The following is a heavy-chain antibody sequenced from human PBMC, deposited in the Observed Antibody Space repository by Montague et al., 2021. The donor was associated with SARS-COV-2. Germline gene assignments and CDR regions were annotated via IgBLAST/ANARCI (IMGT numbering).Heavy chain of an antibody. D-gene: IGHD6-19*01. Sequence: VKPTQTLTLTCTFSGFSLSTSGMCVSWIRQPPGKALEWLALIDWDDDKYYSTFLRTRLTISKDTSKNQVVLTMTNMDPVDTATYYCARISAWYSSGWSAFDYWGQGTLVTVSS. CDR3: ARISAWYSSGWSAFDY. CDR2: IDWDDDK. CDR1: GFSLSTSGMC. J-gene: IGHJ4*02. V-gene: IGHV2-70*01.